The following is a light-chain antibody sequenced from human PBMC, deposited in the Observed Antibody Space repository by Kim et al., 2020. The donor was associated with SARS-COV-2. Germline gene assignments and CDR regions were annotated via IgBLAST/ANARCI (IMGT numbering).Light chain of an antibody. CDR2: RDD. J-gene: IGLJ2*01. CDR3: QVWDSTTAI. Sequence: SYELTQPLSVSVALGQTAKISCGGENIGSKNVHWYQQKPGHAPILVMYRDDNRPPGIPERFSGSNSGNTATLIITRAQAGDEADYYCQVWDSTTAIFGGGTELAVL. V-gene: IGLV3-9*01. CDR1: NIGSKN.